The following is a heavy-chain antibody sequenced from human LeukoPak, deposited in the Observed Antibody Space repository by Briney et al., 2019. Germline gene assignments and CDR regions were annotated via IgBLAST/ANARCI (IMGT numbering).Heavy chain of an antibody. J-gene: IGHJ4*02. V-gene: IGHV3-23*01. D-gene: IGHD6-13*01. CDR3: AKDGPHIAYSSSWPQPFDY. Sequence: GGSLRLSCAASGFTFSSYAMSWVRQAPGKGLEWVSAISGSGGSTYYADSVKGRFTISRDNSKNTLYLQMNSLRAEDTAVYYCAKDGPHIAYSSSWPQPFDYWGQGTLVTVSS. CDR1: GFTFSSYA. CDR2: ISGSGGST.